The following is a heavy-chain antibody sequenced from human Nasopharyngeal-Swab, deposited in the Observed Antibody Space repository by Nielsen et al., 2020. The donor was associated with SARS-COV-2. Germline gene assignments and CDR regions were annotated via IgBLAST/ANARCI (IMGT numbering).Heavy chain of an antibody. CDR3: AREVQLHFDY. CDR2: TRHSGSG. J-gene: IGHJ4*02. D-gene: IGHD5-18*01. Sequence: VRQAPGKGLEWIGETRHSGSGNYKPSLNSRVSMSVDASKNQFSLKLDSVTAADTAVYYCAREVQLHFDYWGQGTLVTVSS. V-gene: IGHV4-4*02.